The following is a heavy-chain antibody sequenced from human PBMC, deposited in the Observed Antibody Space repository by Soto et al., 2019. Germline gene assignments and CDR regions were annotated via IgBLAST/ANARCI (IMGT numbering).Heavy chain of an antibody. CDR2: ITYTGVST. V-gene: IGHV3-23*01. J-gene: IGHJ4*02. D-gene: IGHD6-6*01. Sequence: GGSLRLSCAASEFRFDDYAMSGVRQAPGKGLEWVSSITYTGVSTYYADSVKGRFTISRDNSRDTLFLQMNSLRAEDTAIYYCAKYSVSYPYFDSWGQGT. CDR3: AKYSVSYPYFDS. CDR1: EFRFDDYA.